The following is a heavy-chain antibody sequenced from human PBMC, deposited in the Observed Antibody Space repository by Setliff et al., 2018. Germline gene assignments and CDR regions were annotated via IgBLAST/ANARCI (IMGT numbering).Heavy chain of an antibody. CDR3: VKAHYCRSTSCAFDY. CDR1: GFTLSSYA. Sequence: PGGSLRLSCAASGFTLSSYAMSWVRQAPGKGLNWVSAVSGGGDTTFYAASVKGRFTISRDNSKNTVYLQMNSLRAEDTSLYYCVKAHYCRSTSCAFDYWGQGALVTVSS. CDR2: VSGGGDTT. D-gene: IGHD2-2*01. V-gene: IGHV3-23*01. J-gene: IGHJ4*02.